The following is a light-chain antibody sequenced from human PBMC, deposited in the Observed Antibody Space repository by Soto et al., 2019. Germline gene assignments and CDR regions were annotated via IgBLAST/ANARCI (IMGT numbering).Light chain of an antibody. V-gene: IGKV3-20*01. Sequence: EIVLTQSPGTLSLSPGERATLSCRASQSVTSSYVAWYQQQPGQAPRLLIYGASIMATGIPDRFSGSGSGTDFTLTISRLEPEDFAVYYCQQYGSSPLTFGGGTKVEIK. J-gene: IGKJ4*01. CDR2: GAS. CDR1: QSVTSSY. CDR3: QQYGSSPLT.